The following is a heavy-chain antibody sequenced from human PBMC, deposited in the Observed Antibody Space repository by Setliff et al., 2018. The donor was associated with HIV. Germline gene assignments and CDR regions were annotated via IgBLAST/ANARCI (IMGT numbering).Heavy chain of an antibody. Sequence: SETLSLTCTVSGGSFIGSSFQSTWIRQTPGKGLEWIADIAYSGTTMYTNYNPSLESRVIISEDTSRDQFFLKLTSVTADDTAVYYCARGDPFTDFDSWGQGTLVTVSS. V-gene: IGHV4-39*07. CDR3: ARGDPFTDFDS. CDR1: GGSFIGSSFQ. J-gene: IGHJ4*02. D-gene: IGHD3-16*01. CDR2: IAYSGTTMYT.